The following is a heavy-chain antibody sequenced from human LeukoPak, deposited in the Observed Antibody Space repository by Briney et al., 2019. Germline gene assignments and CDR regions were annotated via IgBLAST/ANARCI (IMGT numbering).Heavy chain of an antibody. D-gene: IGHD2-2*01. J-gene: IGHJ6*03. CDR2: IYSGGST. V-gene: IGHV3-53*01. Sequence: GGFLRLSCAASGFTVSSNYMSWVRQAPGKGLEWVSVIYSGGSTYYADSVKGRFTISRDNSKNTLYLQMNSLRAEDTAVYYCARTLAMLDMDVWGKGTTVTVSS. CDR3: ARTLAMLDMDV. CDR1: GFTVSSNY.